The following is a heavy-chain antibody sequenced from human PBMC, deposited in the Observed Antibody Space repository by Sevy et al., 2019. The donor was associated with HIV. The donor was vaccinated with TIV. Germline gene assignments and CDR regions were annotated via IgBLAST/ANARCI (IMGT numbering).Heavy chain of an antibody. CDR1: GFTFSDYA. V-gene: IGHV3-9*01. CDR3: VRRGVDAYNVYFDL. Sequence: GGSLRLSCAASGFTFSDYAMHWVRQVPGKGLEWVSGISWNSGAMGYADSVQGRFTISRDDAKNSVYLEMKSLRDQDTALYYCVRRGVDAYNVYFDLWGQGTLVTVSS. D-gene: IGHD3-10*01. J-gene: IGHJ4*02. CDR2: ISWNSGAM.